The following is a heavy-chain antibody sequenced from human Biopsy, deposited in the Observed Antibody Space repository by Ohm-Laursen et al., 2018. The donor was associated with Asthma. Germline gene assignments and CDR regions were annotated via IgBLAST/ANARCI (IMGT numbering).Heavy chain of an antibody. V-gene: IGHV1-3*04. CDR2: VNTGNGDT. D-gene: IGHD3-9*01. J-gene: IGHJ3*01. CDR3: ARTCYDFLTGQVKDVFGV. CDR1: GYNFISFA. Sequence: ATVKISCKASGYNFISFAIHWVRQAPGQRLEWMGWVNTGNGDTKYSQKFQGRVTVTRDTSASTAYMELRSLRSEDTATYYCARTCYDFLTGQVKDVFGVWGQGTMVTVSS.